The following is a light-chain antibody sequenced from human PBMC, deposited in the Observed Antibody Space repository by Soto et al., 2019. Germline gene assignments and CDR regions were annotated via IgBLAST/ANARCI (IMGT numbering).Light chain of an antibody. V-gene: IGKV3-15*01. CDR3: QQYNKWPLT. CDR2: AAS. CDR1: QSVAGD. Sequence: EIVLTQSPVTLSVSPGEGATLSCRASQSVAGDLAWYQQTPGQVPRLLIYAASTRATGIPARFSGSGSGTDFTLTISSPQSEDFAVYYCQQYNKWPLTFGGGTKVEIK. J-gene: IGKJ4*01.